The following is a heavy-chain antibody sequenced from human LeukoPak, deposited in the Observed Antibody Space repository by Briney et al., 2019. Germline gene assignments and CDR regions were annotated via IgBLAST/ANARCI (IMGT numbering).Heavy chain of an antibody. D-gene: IGHD3-3*01. J-gene: IGHJ4*02. CDR3: ASVAYHDFWSGDFDY. Sequence: GESLKISCKGSGYSFTSYWIGWVRQMPGKGLEWMGIIYPGDSDTRYSPSFQGQVTISADKSISTAYLQWSSLKASDTAMYYCASVAYHDFWSGDFDYWGQGTLVTVSS. CDR1: GYSFTSYW. V-gene: IGHV5-51*01. CDR2: IYPGDSDT.